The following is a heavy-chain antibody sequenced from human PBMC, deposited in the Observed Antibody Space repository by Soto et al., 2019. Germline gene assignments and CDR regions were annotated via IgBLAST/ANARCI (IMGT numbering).Heavy chain of an antibody. Sequence: QITLKESGPTLVKPIQTLTLTCTFSGFSLSTSGVGVGWIRQPPGKALEWLALIYWSDEKRYSPSLSSRLTITKDTSKNQVVLTMTNMDPVDTATYYCAHRRGADYKGCFHYWGQGTLVTVSS. D-gene: IGHD4-4*01. J-gene: IGHJ4*02. CDR2: IYWSDEK. CDR1: GFSLSTSGVG. CDR3: AHRRGADYKGCFHY. V-gene: IGHV2-5*01.